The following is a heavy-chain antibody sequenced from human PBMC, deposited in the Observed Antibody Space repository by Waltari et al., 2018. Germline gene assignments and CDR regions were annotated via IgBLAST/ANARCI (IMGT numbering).Heavy chain of an antibody. CDR2: ITGDGAYT. CDR3: TKWAETTKAYFDD. CDR1: GFTFRNYA. Sequence: EVQLSESGGGLENPGGSLRLSCSASGFTFRNYALHWVRQAPGKGLKWVSSITGDGAYTYYTDSVKGRFIVSRDNSKNTVYLQMNSLRAEDMAVYFCTKWAETTKAYFDDWGQGILVTVAS. V-gene: IGHV3-23*01. J-gene: IGHJ4*02. D-gene: IGHD1-7*01.